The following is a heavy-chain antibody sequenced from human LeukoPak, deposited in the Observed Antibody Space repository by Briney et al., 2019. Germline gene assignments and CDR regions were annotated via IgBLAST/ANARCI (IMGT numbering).Heavy chain of an antibody. CDR1: GGSISSYY. CDR3: ARHRAYFGDSYYYYGTDV. CDR2: IYYSGST. D-gene: IGHD3-3*01. J-gene: IGHJ6*02. Sequence: PSETLSLTCTVSGGSISSYYWSWIRQPPGRGLEWIGYIYYSGSTNYNPSLKSRVTISVDTSKNQFSLKLSSVTAADTAVYYCARHRAYFGDSYYYYGTDVWGQGTTVTVSS. V-gene: IGHV4-59*08.